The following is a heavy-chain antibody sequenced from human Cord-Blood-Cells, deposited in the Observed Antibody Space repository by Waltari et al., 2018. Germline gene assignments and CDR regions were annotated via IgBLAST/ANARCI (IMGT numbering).Heavy chain of an antibody. CDR1: GGSFSGYY. D-gene: IGHD3-16*01. V-gene: IGHV4-34*01. CDR3: GGAEAAFDI. J-gene: IGHJ3*02. Sequence: QVQLQQWGAGLLKPSETLSLTCAVYGGSFSGYYWGWIRQPPGKGLEWIGEINHSGSTNYNPSLKSRVTISVDTSKNQFSLKLSSVTAADTAVYYCGGAEAAFDIWGQWTMVTVSS. CDR2: INHSGST.